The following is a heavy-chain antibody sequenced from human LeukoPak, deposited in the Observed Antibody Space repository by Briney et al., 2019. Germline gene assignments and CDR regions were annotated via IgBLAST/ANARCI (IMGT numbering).Heavy chain of an antibody. Sequence: SQTLSLTCAVSGGSISSGGYSWSWLRQPPGKGLEWIGYIYHSGSTYCNPSLKSRVTISVDRSKNQFSLKLSSVTAADTAVYYCARGIAAAVADYWGQGTLVTVSS. CDR3: ARGIAAAVADY. V-gene: IGHV4-30-2*01. CDR1: GGSISSGGYS. CDR2: IYHSGST. J-gene: IGHJ4*02. D-gene: IGHD6-13*01.